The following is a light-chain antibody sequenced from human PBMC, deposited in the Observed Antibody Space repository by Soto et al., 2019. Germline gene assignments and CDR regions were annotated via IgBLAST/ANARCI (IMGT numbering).Light chain of an antibody. CDR1: KSISSN. Sequence: IMMTLSPATLSVSKRERATLSCRAGKSISSNLAWYQLKPGQAPRLLIYRASTRATGVPARFSGSGSGTEFTLTISSLQSEDFTVYSCLQYHNLWAFGQVT. CDR2: RAS. CDR3: LQYHNLWA. J-gene: IGKJ1*01. V-gene: IGKV3-15*01.